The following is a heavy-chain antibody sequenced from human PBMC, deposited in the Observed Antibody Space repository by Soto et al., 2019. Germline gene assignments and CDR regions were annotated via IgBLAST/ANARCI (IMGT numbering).Heavy chain of an antibody. D-gene: IGHD3-22*01. CDR3: ERQTRSVVITSTFDY. CDR2: INPSGGST. J-gene: IGHJ4*02. Sequence: ASVKVSCKASGYTFTSYYMHWVRQAPGQGLEWMGIINPSGGSTSYAQKFQGRVTMTRDTSTSTVYMELSSLRSEDTAVYYCERQTRSVVITSTFDYWGQGTLVTVYS. CDR1: GYTFTSYY. V-gene: IGHV1-46*01.